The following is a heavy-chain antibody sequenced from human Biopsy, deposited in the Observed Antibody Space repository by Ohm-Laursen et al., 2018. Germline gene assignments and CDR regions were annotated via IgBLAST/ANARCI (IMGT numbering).Heavy chain of an antibody. CDR3: ARIPGSTVTTYSAMDV. D-gene: IGHD4-17*01. Sequence: TQTLTLTCSVSGFSLSNGRMGVSWIRQPPGKALEWLAHIFPDDEKAYSTSLKSRLTISKDTSKSQVVLTMTNLDPVDTATYYCARIPGSTVTTYSAMDVWGQGTTVTVSS. CDR2: IFPDDEK. V-gene: IGHV2-26*01. CDR1: GFSLSNGRMG. J-gene: IGHJ6*02.